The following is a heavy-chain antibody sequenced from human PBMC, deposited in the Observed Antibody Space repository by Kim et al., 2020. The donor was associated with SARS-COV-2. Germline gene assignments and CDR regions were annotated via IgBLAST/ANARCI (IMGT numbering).Heavy chain of an antibody. CDR3: ARVWFGVAGRRLDQ. Sequence: VDSVKGRFTISRDNAKNSLYLQMSSLRVEDTAVYYCARVWFGVAGRRLDQWGQGTLVTVSS. D-gene: IGHD3-10*01. J-gene: IGHJ4*02. V-gene: IGHV3-7*03.